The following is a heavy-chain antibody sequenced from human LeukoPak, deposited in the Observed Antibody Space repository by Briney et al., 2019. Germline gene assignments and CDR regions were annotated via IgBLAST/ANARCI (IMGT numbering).Heavy chain of an antibody. V-gene: IGHV3-21*01. J-gene: IGHJ4*02. CDR2: ISSSSSYI. CDR1: GFTFSSYG. CDR3: ARDGRELRRSLYYFDY. Sequence: PGGSLRLSCAASGFTFSSYGMHWVRQAPGKGLEWVPSISSSSSYIYYADSVKGRFTISRDNAKNSLYLQMNSLRAEDTAVYYCARDGRELRRSLYYFDYWGQGTLVTVPS. D-gene: IGHD1-26*01.